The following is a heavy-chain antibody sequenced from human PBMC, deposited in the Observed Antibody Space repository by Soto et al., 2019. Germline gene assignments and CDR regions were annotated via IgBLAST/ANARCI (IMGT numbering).Heavy chain of an antibody. CDR1: GYTFTSYY. Sequence: VASVKVSCKASGYTFTSYYMHWVRQAPGQGLEWMGIINPSGGSTSYAQKFQGRVTMTRDTSTSTVYMELSSLRSEDTAVYYCARDRIISMPAKYDFWSGYHHYFDYWGQGTLVTVSS. CDR3: ARDRIISMPAKYDFWSGYHHYFDY. D-gene: IGHD3-3*01. J-gene: IGHJ4*02. CDR2: INPSGGST. V-gene: IGHV1-46*01.